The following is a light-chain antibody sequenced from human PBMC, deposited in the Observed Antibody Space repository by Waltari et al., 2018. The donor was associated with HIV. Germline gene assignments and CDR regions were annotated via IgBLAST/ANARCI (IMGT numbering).Light chain of an antibody. V-gene: IGLV2-14*01. J-gene: IGLJ2*01. CDR3: SSYTSSTTVI. CDR2: EVN. CDR1: RNDIGTYKY. Sequence: QSALTQPASVSGSPGQSITISCTGSRNDIGTYKYVSWYQQQPGKAPKVLIYEVNNRPSGVSVCFLGSKSGNTAPLVISGLQTDDEADYYWSSYTSSTTVIFGGGTNLTVL.